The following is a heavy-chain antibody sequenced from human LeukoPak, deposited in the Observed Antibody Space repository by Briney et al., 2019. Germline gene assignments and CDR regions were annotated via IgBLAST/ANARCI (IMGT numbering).Heavy chain of an antibody. D-gene: IGHD1-1*01. J-gene: IGHJ4*02. CDR1: GGSISSNNW. CDR2: IYHSGSP. Sequence: SETLSLTCAVSGGSISSNNWWGWVRQPPGKGLEWIGEIYHSGSPNYNPSLKSRVTISVDKSGNHFSLNLSSVTAADTAVYYCARVNINNWHSCDYWGQGILVTVSS. V-gene: IGHV4-4*02. CDR3: ARVNINNWHSCDY.